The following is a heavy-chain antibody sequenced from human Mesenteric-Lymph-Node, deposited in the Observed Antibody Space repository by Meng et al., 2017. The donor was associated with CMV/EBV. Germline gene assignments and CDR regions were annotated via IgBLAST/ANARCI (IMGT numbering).Heavy chain of an antibody. CDR1: GFTFSSHS. J-gene: IGHJ6*02. CDR2: ISSSSSYM. Sequence: ESLKISCAASGFTFSSHSMNWVRQAPGKGLEWVSSISSSSSYMYYADSVKGRFTISRDNAKNSLYLQMNSLRAEDTAVYYCAAVVVVPAARPPYYYYGMDVWGQGTTVTVSS. CDR3: AAVVVVPAARPPYYYYGMDV. V-gene: IGHV3-21*01. D-gene: IGHD2-2*01.